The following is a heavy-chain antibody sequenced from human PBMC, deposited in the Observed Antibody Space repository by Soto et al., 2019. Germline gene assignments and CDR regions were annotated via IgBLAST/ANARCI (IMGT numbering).Heavy chain of an antibody. CDR3: AKVSISGGDRFIFAA. CDR1: GFAFSTHA. Sequence: GGSLRPSCAASGFAFSTHAMNWVRQAPGKGLAWVSSISGGGGGTYYADSVKGRFIISRDNSKNTVYLQMNSLRAEDTAFYYCAKVSISGGDRFIFAAWGRGTLVPVSS. CDR2: ISGGGGGT. J-gene: IGHJ5*02. D-gene: IGHD3-3*01. V-gene: IGHV3-23*01.